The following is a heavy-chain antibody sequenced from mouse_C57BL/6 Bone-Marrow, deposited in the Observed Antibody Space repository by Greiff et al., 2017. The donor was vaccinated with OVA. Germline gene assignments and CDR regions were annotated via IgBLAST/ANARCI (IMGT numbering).Heavy chain of an antibody. CDR2: IDPENGDT. J-gene: IGHJ3*01. CDR1: GFNIKDDY. Sequence: EVQLQQSGAELVRPGASVKLSCTASGFNIKDDYMHWVKQRPEQGLEWIGWIDPENGDTEYASKFQGKATITADTSSTTAYLQLSSLTSEDTAVYYCTYRGWFAYWGQGTLVTVSA. CDR3: TYRGWFAY. D-gene: IGHD5-5*01. V-gene: IGHV14-4*01.